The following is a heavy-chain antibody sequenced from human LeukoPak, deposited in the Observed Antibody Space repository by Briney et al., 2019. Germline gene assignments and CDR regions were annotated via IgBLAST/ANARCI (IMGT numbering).Heavy chain of an antibody. V-gene: IGHV4-4*08. CDR2: IYTSGST. D-gene: IGHD6-19*01. CDR3: ATSSGWIVRDYYYMDV. J-gene: IGHJ6*03. CDR1: GGSISSYY. Sequence: SETLSLTCTVSGGSISSYYWSWIRQPPGKGLEWIGYIYTSGSTNYNPSLKSRVTISVDTSKNQFSLKLSSVTAADTAVYYCATSSGWIVRDYYYMDVWGKGTTVTISS.